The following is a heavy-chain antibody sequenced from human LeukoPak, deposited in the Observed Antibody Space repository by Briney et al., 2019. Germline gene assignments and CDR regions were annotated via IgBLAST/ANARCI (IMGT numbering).Heavy chain of an antibody. CDR1: GFTFREYS. CDR2: IRSNGRDT. D-gene: IGHD3-10*01. CDR3: ASGGLGARKYYSDPFHY. J-gene: IGHJ4*02. V-gene: IGHV3-23*01. Sequence: GGSLRLSCAASGFTFREYSMSWVRQAPGKGLEWVSNIRSNGRDTFYTDSVKGRFTISRDNSKNTLYLEMNSLRADDTAVYYCASGGLGARKYYSDPFHYWGQGTLVTVSS.